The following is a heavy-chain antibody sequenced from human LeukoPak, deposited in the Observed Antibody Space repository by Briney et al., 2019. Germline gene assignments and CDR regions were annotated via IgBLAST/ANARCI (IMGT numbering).Heavy chain of an antibody. V-gene: IGHV1-69*04. CDR3: ARAASDRWLQLGY. D-gene: IGHD5-12*01. CDR2: IVPILGIA. J-gene: IGHJ4*02. CDR1: GGTFSSYA. Sequence: GASVKVSCKASGGTFSSYAISWVRQAPGQGLEWMGRIVPILGIANYAQKFQGRVTITADKSTSTAYMELSSLRSEDTAVYYCARAASDRWLQLGYWGQGTLVTVSS.